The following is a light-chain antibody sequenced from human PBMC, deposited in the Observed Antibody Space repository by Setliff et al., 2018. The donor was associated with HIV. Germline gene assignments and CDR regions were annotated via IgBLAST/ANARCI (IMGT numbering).Light chain of an antibody. CDR3: CSYAGSSTLI. Sequence: SALTQPASVSGSPGQSITISRTGTSSDVGSYNLVSWYQQHPGKAPKLIIYEVTKRHSGVSNRFSGSKSGNTASLTISGLQAEDEADYYCCSYAGSSTLIFGGGTK. CDR1: SSDVGSYNL. CDR2: EVT. V-gene: IGLV2-23*02. J-gene: IGLJ2*01.